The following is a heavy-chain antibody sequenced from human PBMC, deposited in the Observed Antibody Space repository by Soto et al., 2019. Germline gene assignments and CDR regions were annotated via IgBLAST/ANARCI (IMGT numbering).Heavy chain of an antibody. CDR2: IYPGDSRI. CDR3: ATRKFYSPESSP. CDR1: GYSFTTDC. V-gene: IGHV5-51*01. D-gene: IGHD2-15*01. Sequence: VESLTTFCQVSGYSFTTDCIVLVLQMPGKGLEWMGVIYPGDSRIRYSPPFQGQVTISADKSISTAYLQWSSLKASDTGMYYCATRKFYSPESSPWGQGTMVTVSS. J-gene: IGHJ5*02.